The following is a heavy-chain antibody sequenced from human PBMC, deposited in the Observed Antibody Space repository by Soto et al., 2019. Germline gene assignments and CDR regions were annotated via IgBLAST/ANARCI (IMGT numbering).Heavy chain of an antibody. CDR2: ISSDSTNI. D-gene: IGHD3-22*01. CDR3: ARDYSSGYYWDDY. CDR1: GFTFISYS. J-gene: IGHJ4*02. Sequence: GGSLRLSCAASGFTFISYSMNWVRQAPGKGLEWVSSISSDSTNIYYADSLKGRFTISRDNAKNSLFLQMNSLRAEDTAVYYCARDYSSGYYWDDYWGQGTLVTVSS. V-gene: IGHV3-21*01.